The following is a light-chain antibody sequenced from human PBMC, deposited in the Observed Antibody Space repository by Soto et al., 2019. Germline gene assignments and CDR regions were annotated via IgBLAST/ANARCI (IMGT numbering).Light chain of an antibody. J-gene: IGLJ2*01. V-gene: IGLV2-14*01. Sequence: QSVLTQPASVSGSAGQSITISCTGASSDVGGYNYVSWYQQHPGKAPKLMIYEVSKRPSGVSNRFSGSKSGNTASLTISGLQAEDESDYYCSSYTSSSTRVFGGGTKLTVL. CDR1: SSDVGGYNY. CDR2: EVS. CDR3: SSYTSSSTRV.